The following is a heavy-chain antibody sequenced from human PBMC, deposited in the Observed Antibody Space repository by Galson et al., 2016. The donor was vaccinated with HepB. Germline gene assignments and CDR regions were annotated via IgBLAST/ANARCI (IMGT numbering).Heavy chain of an antibody. J-gene: IGHJ6*03. CDR1: GYTFTSYY. V-gene: IGHV1-46*01. CDR2: INPSGGNT. CDR3: ARDETTVTLREDYYYMDV. Sequence: SVKVSCKASGYTFTSYYMHWVRQAPGQGLEWMGIINPSGGNTNYAQKFQDRVTITADEFTSTAYMELSSLRSEDTAVYYCARDETTVTLREDYYYMDVWGKGTTVTVSS. D-gene: IGHD4-17*01.